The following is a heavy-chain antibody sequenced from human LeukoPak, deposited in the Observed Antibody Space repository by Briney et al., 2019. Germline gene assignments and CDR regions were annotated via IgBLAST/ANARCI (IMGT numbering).Heavy chain of an antibody. D-gene: IGHD5-18*01. CDR2: IKEDGREI. J-gene: IGHJ4*02. V-gene: IGHV3-7*01. CDR1: GFTLSSYW. CDR3: ARDWNSYGKVFDY. Sequence: GGSLKLSCTASGFTLSSYWMSWVRQAPGKGLEWVANIKEDGREIYYVDPVKGRFTISRDNAKNSLYLQMNSLRAEDTAIYYCARDWNSYGKVFDYWGQGTLVTVSS.